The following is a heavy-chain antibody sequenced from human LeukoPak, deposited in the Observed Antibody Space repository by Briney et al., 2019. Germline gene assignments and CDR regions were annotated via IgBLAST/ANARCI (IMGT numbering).Heavy chain of an antibody. CDR1: GGSINNYY. D-gene: IGHD6-19*01. J-gene: IGHJ5*02. CDR2: IYNSGIT. CDR3: ARARSSGWYAYWFDP. Sequence: SETLSLTCTVSGGSINNYYWSWIRQPAGKGLEWIGRIYNSGITKFNPSFESRVTMSVDTSKNQFSLRLSSVTAADTAVYYCARARSSGWYAYWFDPWGQGTLVTVSS. V-gene: IGHV4-4*07.